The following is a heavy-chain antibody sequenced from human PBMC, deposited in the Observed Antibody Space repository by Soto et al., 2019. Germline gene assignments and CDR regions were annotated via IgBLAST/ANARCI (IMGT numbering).Heavy chain of an antibody. D-gene: IGHD3-9*01. Sequence: GESLKISCKGSGYSFTSYWIGWVRQMPGKGLEWMGIIYPGDSDTRYSPSFQGQVTISADKSISTAYLQWSSLKASDTAMFYCARALLVYETLTGLAALDIWGQGTTVTVSS. CDR1: GYSFTSYW. V-gene: IGHV5-51*01. J-gene: IGHJ3*02. CDR3: ARALLVYETLTGLAALDI. CDR2: IYPGDSDT.